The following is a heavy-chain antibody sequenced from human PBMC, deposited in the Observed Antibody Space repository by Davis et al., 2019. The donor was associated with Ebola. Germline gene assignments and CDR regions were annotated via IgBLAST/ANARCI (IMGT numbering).Heavy chain of an antibody. J-gene: IGHJ1*01. D-gene: IGHD4-23*01. Sequence: GESLKISCAASGFTFSSYGMHWVRQAPGKGLEWVAVIWYDGSNKYYADSVKGRFTISRDNSKNTLYLQMNSLRAEDTAVYYCARGERWQEYFQHWGQGTLVTVSS. CDR3: ARGERWQEYFQH. V-gene: IGHV3-33*01. CDR1: GFTFSSYG. CDR2: IWYDGSNK.